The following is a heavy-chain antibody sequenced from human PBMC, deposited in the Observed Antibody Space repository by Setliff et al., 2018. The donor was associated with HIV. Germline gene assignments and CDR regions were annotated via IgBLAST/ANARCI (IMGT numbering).Heavy chain of an antibody. D-gene: IGHD6-13*01. V-gene: IGHV4-59*12. CDR3: ARGARLLAGYSDRWDYYYMGV. Sequence: SETLSLTCTVSGDSISSYYWTWIRQPPGKGLEWIGYIFISGITNYNPSLKSRVTISVDTSKSQFSLKVNSVTAADTAVYYCARGARLLAGYSDRWDYYYMGVWGKGTTVTVSS. CDR2: IFISGIT. CDR1: GDSISSYY. J-gene: IGHJ6*03.